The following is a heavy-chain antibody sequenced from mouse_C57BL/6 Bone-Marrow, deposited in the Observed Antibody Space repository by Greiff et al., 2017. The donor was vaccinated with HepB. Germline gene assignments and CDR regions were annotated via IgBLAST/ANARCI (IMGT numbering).Heavy chain of an antibody. CDR3: TTGTTVVATFDY. V-gene: IGHV14-4*01. Sequence: VQLKESGAELVRPGASVKLSCTASGFNIKDDYMHWVKQRPEQGLEWIGWIDPENGDTEYASKFQGKATITADTSSNTAYLQLSSLTSEDTAVYYWTTGTTVVATFDYWGQGTTLTVSS. D-gene: IGHD1-1*01. J-gene: IGHJ2*01. CDR1: GFNIKDDY. CDR2: IDPENGDT.